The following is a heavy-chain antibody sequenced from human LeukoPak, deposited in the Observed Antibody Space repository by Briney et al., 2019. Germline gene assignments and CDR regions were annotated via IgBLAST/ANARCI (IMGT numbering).Heavy chain of an antibody. CDR3: ARGVRGLVYYYYYMDV. CDR1: GGSFSGYY. V-gene: IGHV4-34*01. Sequence: SETLSLTCAVYGGSFSGYYWSWIRQPPGKGLEWIGEINHSGSTNYNPSLKSRVTMSVDTSKNQFSLKLSSVTAADTAVYYCARGVRGLVYYYYYMDVWGKGTTVTISS. CDR2: INHSGST. J-gene: IGHJ6*03. D-gene: IGHD3-10*01.